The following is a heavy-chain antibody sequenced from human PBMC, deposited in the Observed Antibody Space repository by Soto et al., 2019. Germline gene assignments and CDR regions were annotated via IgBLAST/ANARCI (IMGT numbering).Heavy chain of an antibody. CDR2: IIPILGIA. V-gene: IGHV1-69*04. CDR3: AREPLYYYGSGSPFDY. CDR1: GGTFSSYT. D-gene: IGHD3-10*01. Sequence: SVKVSCKSSGGTFSSYTISWVRQAPGQGLEWMGRIIPILGIANYAQKFQGRVTITADKSTSTAYMELSSLRSEDTAVYYCAREPLYYYGSGSPFDYWGQGTLVTVSS. J-gene: IGHJ4*02.